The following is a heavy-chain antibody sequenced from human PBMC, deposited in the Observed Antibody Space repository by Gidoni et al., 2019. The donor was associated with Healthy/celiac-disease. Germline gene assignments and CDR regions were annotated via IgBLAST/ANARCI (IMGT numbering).Heavy chain of an antibody. CDR3: ARHTRQDYYDSSGYGDY. CDR2: IDPSDSYT. Sequence: EVQLVQSGAEVKKPGESLRISCKGSGYSFTSYWISRVRQMPGKGLEWMGRIDPSDSYTNYSPSCQGHVTISADKSIRTAYLQWSSLKASDTAMYYCARHTRQDYYDSSGYGDYWGQGTLVTVSS. CDR1: GYSFTSYW. J-gene: IGHJ4*02. D-gene: IGHD3-22*01. V-gene: IGHV5-10-1*03.